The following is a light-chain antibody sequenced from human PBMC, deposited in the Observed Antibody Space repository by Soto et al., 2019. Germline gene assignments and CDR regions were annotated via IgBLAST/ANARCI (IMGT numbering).Light chain of an antibody. CDR3: CSYAGSRTVVV. Sequence: QSALTQPASVSGSPGQSITISCTGTSSDVGSYNLVSWYQQHPGKAPKLMIYEGSKRPSGVSNRFSGSKSGNTASLTISGLQSEDEADYYCCSYAGSRTVVVFGGGTKVTVL. J-gene: IGLJ2*01. CDR1: SSDVGSYNL. V-gene: IGLV2-23*01. CDR2: EGS.